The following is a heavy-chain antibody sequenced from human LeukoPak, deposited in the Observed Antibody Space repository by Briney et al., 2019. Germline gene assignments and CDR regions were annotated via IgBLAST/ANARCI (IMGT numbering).Heavy chain of an antibody. Sequence: PGGSLRLSCAASGFTFSSYWMSWVRQAPGKGLEWVANIKQDGSEKYYVDSVKGRFTISRDNAKNSLYLQMNSLRAEDTAVYYCARDLPLGSPYYYYYYMDVWGKGTTVTVSS. D-gene: IGHD1-26*01. CDR3: ARDLPLGSPYYYYYYMDV. J-gene: IGHJ6*03. V-gene: IGHV3-7*01. CDR1: GFTFSSYW. CDR2: IKQDGSEK.